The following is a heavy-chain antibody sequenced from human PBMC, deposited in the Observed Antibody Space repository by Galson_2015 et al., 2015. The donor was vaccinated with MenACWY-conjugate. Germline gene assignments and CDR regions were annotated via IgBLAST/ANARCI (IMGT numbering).Heavy chain of an antibody. V-gene: IGHV3-48*01. CDR3: ARASPGGTYFFDY. CDR2: ISSSSTVV. D-gene: IGHD1-26*01. CDR1: GFVFSSYT. Sequence: SLRLSCASSGFVFSSYTFNWVRQAPGKGLEWLSYISSSSTVVYYADSVKGRFTISRDNSKNTLYLQLNSLSAEDTAAYYRARASPGGTYFFDYWGQGTRVTVSS. J-gene: IGHJ4*02.